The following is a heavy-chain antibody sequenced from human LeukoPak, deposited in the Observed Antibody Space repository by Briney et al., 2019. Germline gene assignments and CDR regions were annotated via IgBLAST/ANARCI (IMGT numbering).Heavy chain of an antibody. Sequence: SVKVSCKASRGTFSSYAISWVRQAPGQGLEWMGKIIPIVGVANYAQKFQGRVTITADKSTSTAYMELSSLRSEDTAVYYCARDFRDILTGYHYFDYWGQGTLVTVSS. D-gene: IGHD3-9*01. CDR3: ARDFRDILTGYHYFDY. CDR2: IIPIVGVA. J-gene: IGHJ4*02. CDR1: RGTFSSYA. V-gene: IGHV1-69*04.